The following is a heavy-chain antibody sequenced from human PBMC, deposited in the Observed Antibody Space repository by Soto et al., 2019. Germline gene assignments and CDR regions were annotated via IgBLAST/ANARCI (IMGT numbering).Heavy chain of an antibody. Sequence: SETLSVTCAVAGGSISGGGYSWGWIRQPPGKGLEWIGYIYHSGSTYYNPSLKSRVTISVDRSKNQFSLKLSSVTAADTAVYYCARVPDYWGQGTLVTVSS. J-gene: IGHJ4*02. CDR3: ARVPDY. V-gene: IGHV4-30-2*01. CDR1: GGSISGGGYS. CDR2: IYHSGST.